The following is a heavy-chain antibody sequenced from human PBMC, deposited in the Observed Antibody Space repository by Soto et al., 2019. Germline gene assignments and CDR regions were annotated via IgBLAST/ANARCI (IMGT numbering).Heavy chain of an antibody. CDR2: ISAYNGNT. CDR3: AIQEAIGGPPRGMDF. CDR1: GYTFTSYG. D-gene: IGHD3-16*01. J-gene: IGHJ6*02. Sequence: GASVKVSCKASGYTFTSYGISWVRQAPGQGLEWVGWISAYNGNTNYAQKLQGRVTMTTDTSTSTAYMELRSLRSDDTAVYYCAIQEAIGGPPRGMDFWGQGTTVPVSS. V-gene: IGHV1-18*01.